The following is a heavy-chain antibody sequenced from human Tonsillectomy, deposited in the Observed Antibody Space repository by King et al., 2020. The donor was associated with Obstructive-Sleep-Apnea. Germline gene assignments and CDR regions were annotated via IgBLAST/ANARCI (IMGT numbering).Heavy chain of an antibody. CDR3: AILYDTSAYYPSGMDV. CDR2: ISGSTTIK. D-gene: IGHD3-22*01. Sequence: VQLVESGGGLVQPGGSLRLSCAASGLTLSSYSMNWVRQAPGKGLEWVSYISGSTTIKYYADSVKGRLTISRDNAKNSVYLQMNSLTAEDTAVYYCAILYDTSAYYPSGMDVWGQGTTVTVSS. V-gene: IGHV3-48*01. J-gene: IGHJ6*02. CDR1: GLTLSSYS.